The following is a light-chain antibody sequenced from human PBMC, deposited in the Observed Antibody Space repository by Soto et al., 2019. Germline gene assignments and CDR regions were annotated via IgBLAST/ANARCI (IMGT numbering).Light chain of an antibody. CDR2: END. V-gene: IGLV1-51*02. Sequence: QSVLTQPPSVSAAPGQEVPISCSGSIVNVGNNYVSWYQQLPGAAPKLLIFENDKRPSGTPDRFSGSKSATSATLGITELQTGDEADYYCGAWDSSLNVYVFGTGTKLTVL. CDR1: IVNVGNNY. J-gene: IGLJ1*01. CDR3: GAWDSSLNVYV.